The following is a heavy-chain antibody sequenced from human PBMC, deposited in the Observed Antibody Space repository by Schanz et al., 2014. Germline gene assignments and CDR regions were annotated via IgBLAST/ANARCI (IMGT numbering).Heavy chain of an antibody. CDR3: ASPPISVAGRLADY. V-gene: IGHV3-66*01. CDR2: IDYAGST. D-gene: IGHD6-19*01. Sequence: VQLVESGGGVVQPGRSLRLSCAASGFIFSAYTMNWVRQAPGKGLEWVSLIDYAGSTNYADSVKGRMTVSRDTSKNALFLQMNNLRAEDTAVYYCASPPISVAGRLADYWGQGILVAVSS. CDR1: GFIFSAYT. J-gene: IGHJ4*02.